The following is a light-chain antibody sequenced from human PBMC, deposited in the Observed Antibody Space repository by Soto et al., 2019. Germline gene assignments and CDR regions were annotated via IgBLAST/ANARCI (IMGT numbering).Light chain of an antibody. CDR2: AAS. V-gene: IGKV1-9*01. Sequence: IQLTQSPSSLSASVGDSVTITCRASQGISNFLAWYQQKPGKAPNLLISAASTLQSGVPSRFSGSGSGTEFTLTISSLQPDDFATYYCQQYNSYSPLTFGGGTKVDI. J-gene: IGKJ4*01. CDR1: QGISNF. CDR3: QQYNSYSPLT.